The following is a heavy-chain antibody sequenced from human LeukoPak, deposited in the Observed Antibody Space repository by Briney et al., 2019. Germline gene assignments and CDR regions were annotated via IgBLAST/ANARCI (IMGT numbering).Heavy chain of an antibody. CDR1: GFTFSSYS. CDR2: ISSSSSYI. V-gene: IGHV3-21*01. D-gene: IGHD1-26*01. Sequence: GGSLRLSCAASGFTFSSYSMNWVRQAPGKGLEWVSSISSSSSYIYYADSVKGRFTIPRDNAKNSLYLQMNSLRAEDTAVYYCARPPRVGATHDAFDIWGQGTMVTVSS. CDR3: ARPPRVGATHDAFDI. J-gene: IGHJ3*02.